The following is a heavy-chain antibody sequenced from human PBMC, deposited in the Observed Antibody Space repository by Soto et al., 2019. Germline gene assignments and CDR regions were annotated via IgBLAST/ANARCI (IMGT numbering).Heavy chain of an antibody. J-gene: IGHJ4*02. D-gene: IGHD2-2*01. Sequence: ASVKVSCKASGYTSTSYGISWVRQAPGQGLEWMGWISAYNGNTNYAQKLQGRVTMTTDTSTSTAYMELRSLRSDDTAVYYCARDLYCSSTSCLIYGGHYFDYWGQGTLVTVSS. CDR1: GYTSTSYG. CDR2: ISAYNGNT. CDR3: ARDLYCSSTSCLIYGGHYFDY. V-gene: IGHV1-18*01.